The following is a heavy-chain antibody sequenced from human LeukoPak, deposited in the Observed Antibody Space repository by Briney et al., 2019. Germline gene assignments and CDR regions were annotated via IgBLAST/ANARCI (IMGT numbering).Heavy chain of an antibody. CDR1: GFTFSSYG. CDR3: ATGYSSGWYGRLDY. V-gene: IGHV3-30*02. J-gene: IGHJ4*02. D-gene: IGHD6-19*01. Sequence: PGGSLRLSCAASGFTFSSYGMHWVRQAPGKGLEWVALIRYDGSNKYYADSVKARFTLSRDNSKNTMYLQMNTLRAEDTAVYYCATGYSSGWYGRLDYWGQGTLVTVSS. CDR2: IRYDGSNK.